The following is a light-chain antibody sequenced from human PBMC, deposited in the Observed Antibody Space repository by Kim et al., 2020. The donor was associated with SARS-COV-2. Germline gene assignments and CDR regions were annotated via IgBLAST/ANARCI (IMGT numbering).Light chain of an antibody. CDR1: QDIRKS. Sequence: SASVGDRVTITCQASQDIRKSVNWYQQKSGKPPNLLIFDASDLEVEVPPRFSGSGSQTMFSLTISNLQPEDVATYFCHQYETVPYTFGQGTKLEI. V-gene: IGKV1-33*01. CDR2: DAS. CDR3: HQYETVPYT. J-gene: IGKJ2*01.